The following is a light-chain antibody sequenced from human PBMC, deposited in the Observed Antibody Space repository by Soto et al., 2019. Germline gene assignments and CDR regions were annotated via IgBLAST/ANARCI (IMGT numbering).Light chain of an antibody. CDR2: GAS. CDR3: QQYNNWPPWT. CDR1: QSVGSN. J-gene: IGKJ1*01. V-gene: IGKV3-15*01. Sequence: IVRTQSPATLSVSPGERATLSCRASQSVGSNLAWYQQKPGQAPRLLIYGASTRATIPARFSGSGSGTEFTLTISSLQSEDFAVYYCQQYNNWPPWTFGQGTKVDIK.